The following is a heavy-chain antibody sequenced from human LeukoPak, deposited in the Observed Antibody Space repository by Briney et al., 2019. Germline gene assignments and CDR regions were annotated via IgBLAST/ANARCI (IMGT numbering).Heavy chain of an antibody. CDR3: ARAHIIAAAGFDY. D-gene: IGHD6-13*01. Sequence: SVKVSCKASGGTFSSYAISWVRQAPGQGLEWMGGIIPIFGTAHYAQKFQGRVTITADESTSTAYMELSSLRSEDTAVYYCARAHIIAAAGFDYWGQGTLVTVSS. J-gene: IGHJ4*02. V-gene: IGHV1-69*13. CDR1: GGTFSSYA. CDR2: IIPIFGTA.